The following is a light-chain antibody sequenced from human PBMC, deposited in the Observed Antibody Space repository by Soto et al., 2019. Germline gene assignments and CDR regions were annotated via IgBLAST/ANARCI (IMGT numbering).Light chain of an antibody. CDR2: GAS. V-gene: IGKV3-11*01. CDR1: QSVSRY. J-gene: IGKJ5*01. CDR3: QQRSNWPIT. Sequence: EVVLTQSPATLSSSPGESATLSCRASQSVSRYLAWYQQKPGQAPRLLIYGASNRATGIPARLSGSGSGTDFTLTISSLQPEDFAVYYCQQRSNWPITFGQGTRLEIK.